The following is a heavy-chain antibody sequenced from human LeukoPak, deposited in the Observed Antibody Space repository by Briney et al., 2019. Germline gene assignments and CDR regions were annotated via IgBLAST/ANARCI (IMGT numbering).Heavy chain of an antibody. CDR3: AKDRSFNIGGRPPTGGSYGY. Sequence: PGGSLRLSCAASGFTFSSYAMSWVRQAPGKGLEWVSAISGSGGSTYYADSVKGRFTISRDNSKNTLYLQMDSLRAEDTAVYYCAKDRSFNIGGRPPTGGSYGYWGQGTLVTVSS. CDR1: GFTFSSYA. CDR2: ISGSGGST. V-gene: IGHV3-23*01. J-gene: IGHJ4*02. D-gene: IGHD1-26*01.